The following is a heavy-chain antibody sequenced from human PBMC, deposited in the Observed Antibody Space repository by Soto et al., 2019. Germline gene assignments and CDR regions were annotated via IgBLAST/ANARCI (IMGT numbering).Heavy chain of an antibody. V-gene: IGHV3-53*01. D-gene: IGHD3-22*01. CDR1: GFTVSTTY. CDR2: IYSDGNT. J-gene: IGHJ4*02. Sequence: EVQLVESGGGLIQPGGSLRLSCAVSGFTVSTTYLSWVRQAPGKGLQWVSLIYSDGNTYYAESVKGRFTISKDNSKNTLYLQMNILRVEDTAVYYCARDGYNDISGFFDYWGQGTPVTVSS. CDR3: ARDGYNDISGFFDY.